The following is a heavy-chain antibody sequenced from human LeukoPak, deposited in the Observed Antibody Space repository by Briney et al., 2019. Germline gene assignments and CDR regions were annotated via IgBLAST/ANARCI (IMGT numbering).Heavy chain of an antibody. J-gene: IGHJ4*02. D-gene: IGHD3-10*01. Sequence: VGSLRLSCAASGFSVNNNYMTWVRQAPGKGLEWVSLIYTRGTRYYADSVKGRFTISRDNSKNTLYLQMNSLTAEDTAVYYCALLWYGELPQVDYWGQGTLDRLSS. V-gene: IGHV3-53*01. CDR3: ALLWYGELPQVDY. CDR2: IYTRGTR. CDR1: GFSVNNNY.